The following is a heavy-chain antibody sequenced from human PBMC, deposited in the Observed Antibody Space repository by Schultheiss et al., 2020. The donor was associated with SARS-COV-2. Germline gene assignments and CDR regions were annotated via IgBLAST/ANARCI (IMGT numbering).Heavy chain of an antibody. J-gene: IGHJ6*02. CDR1: GFTFSSYE. Sequence: GESLKISCAASGFTFSSYEMNWVRQAPGKGLEWVAVIWYDGSNKYYADSVKGRFTISRDNAKNSLYLQMNSLRAEDTALYYCAKVDCSSTSCYYGMDVWGQGTTVTVSS. CDR2: IWYDGSNK. CDR3: AKVDCSSTSCYYGMDV. D-gene: IGHD2-2*01. V-gene: IGHV3-33*03.